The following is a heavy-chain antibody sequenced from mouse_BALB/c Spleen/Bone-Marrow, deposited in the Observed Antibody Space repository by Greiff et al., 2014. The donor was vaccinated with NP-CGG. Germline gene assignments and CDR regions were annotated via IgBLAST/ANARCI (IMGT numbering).Heavy chain of an antibody. CDR3: ARITTATGAMDY. CDR1: GVSLTNYG. CDR2: IWADGST. Sequence: QVQLQQSGPGLVAPSQRLSITCTVSGVSLTNYGVHWVRQPPGKGLEWLGVIWADGSTNYNSALMSRLSISKDNSKSQVFFKMNSLQTDDTAMYYCARITTATGAMDYWGQGTSVTVSA. J-gene: IGHJ4*01. V-gene: IGHV2-9*02. D-gene: IGHD1-2*01.